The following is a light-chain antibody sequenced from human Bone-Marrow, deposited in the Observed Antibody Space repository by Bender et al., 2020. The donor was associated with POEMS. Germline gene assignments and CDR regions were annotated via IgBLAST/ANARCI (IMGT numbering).Light chain of an antibody. Sequence: QSALTQPASVSGSPGQSITISCTGTSSDVGRYNYVSWYQQHPGKAPKLMIYEVNERPSGVPDRFSGSKSGNTASLTISGLQAEDEADYYCASYTGSQWLFGGGTKLTVL. CDR1: SSDVGRYNY. V-gene: IGLV2-23*02. CDR3: ASYTGSQWL. CDR2: EVN. J-gene: IGLJ3*02.